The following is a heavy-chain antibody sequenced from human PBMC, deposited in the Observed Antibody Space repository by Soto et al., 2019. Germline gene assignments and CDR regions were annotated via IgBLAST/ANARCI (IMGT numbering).Heavy chain of an antibody. V-gene: IGHV4-39*01. D-gene: IGHD5-18*01. J-gene: IGHJ4*02. CDR1: VGPINSSSYY. CDR2: IYYSGST. CDR3: ARLVTVDTAMVRCSSSHHIDY. Sequence: SETLSLTCTVAVGPINSSSYYWGWIRHRLGAGLECIGSIYYSGSTYHNPSLKSRVTISVDTSKNQFSLKLSSVTAADTAVYYCARLVTVDTAMVRCSSSHHIDYWGQGTLVTVSS.